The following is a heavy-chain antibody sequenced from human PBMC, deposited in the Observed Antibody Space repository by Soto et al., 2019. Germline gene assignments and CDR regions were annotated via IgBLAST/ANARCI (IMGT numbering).Heavy chain of an antibody. D-gene: IGHD3-3*01. J-gene: IGHJ4*02. Sequence: LRLSCAASGFTFSSYAMHWVRQAPGKGLEWVAVISYDGSNKYYADSVKGRFTISRDNSKNTLYLQMNSLRAEDTAVYYCARARITIFGVVPFDDWGQGALVTVPS. CDR2: ISYDGSNK. CDR1: GFTFSSYA. CDR3: ARARITIFGVVPFDD. V-gene: IGHV3-30-3*01.